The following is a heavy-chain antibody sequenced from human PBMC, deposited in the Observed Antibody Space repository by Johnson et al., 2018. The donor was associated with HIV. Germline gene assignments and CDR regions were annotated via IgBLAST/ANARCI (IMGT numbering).Heavy chain of an antibody. J-gene: IGHJ3*02. CDR3: ARDLNHFGGAFDI. CDR1: GFTFSSYG. Sequence: QVQLVESGGGVVQPGGSLRLSCAASGFTFSSYGMHWVRQAPGKGLEWVAFISYDGSNKYYADSVKGRFTISRDNSKNTLYLQMNSLRAEDTAVYYCARDLNHFGGAFDIWGQGTMVTVSS. V-gene: IGHV3-30*19. D-gene: IGHD3-16*01. CDR2: ISYDGSNK.